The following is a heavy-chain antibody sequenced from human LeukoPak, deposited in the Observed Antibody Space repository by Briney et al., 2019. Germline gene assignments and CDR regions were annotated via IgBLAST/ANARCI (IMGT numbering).Heavy chain of an antibody. D-gene: IGHD4-17*01. J-gene: IGHJ3*02. CDR3: ARDLYGEYDAACDI. Sequence: SQTLSLTCTVSGGSISSGGYCWRRLRQHPGKGLEWIVYIYYSGSTYYNPSLKSPFTISVSTSKNQFSLKLSSVTAADTAVYYCARDLYGEYDAACDIWGQGTMVTVSS. V-gene: IGHV4-31*01. CDR2: IYYSGST. CDR1: GGSISSGGYC.